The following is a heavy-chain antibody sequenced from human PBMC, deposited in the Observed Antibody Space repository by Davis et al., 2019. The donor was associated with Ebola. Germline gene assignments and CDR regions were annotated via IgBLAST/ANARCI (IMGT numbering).Heavy chain of an antibody. V-gene: IGHV4-39*07. CDR3: AREGYSSAWPSFFDY. Sequence: SETLSLTCTVSGGSISSSSYYWGWIRQPPRKGLEWIGSIYYSGITYYNPSLKSRVTISVDTSKNQFSLKLSSVTAADTAVYYCAREGYSSAWPSFFDYWGQGTLVTVSS. CDR1: GGSISSSSYY. D-gene: IGHD6-19*01. J-gene: IGHJ4*02. CDR2: IYYSGIT.